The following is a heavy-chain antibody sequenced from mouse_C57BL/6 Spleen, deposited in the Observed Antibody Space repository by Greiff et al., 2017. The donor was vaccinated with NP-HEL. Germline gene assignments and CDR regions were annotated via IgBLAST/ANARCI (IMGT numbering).Heavy chain of an antibody. J-gene: IGHJ3*01. V-gene: IGHV3-1*01. Sequence: EVKLQESGPGMVKPSQSLSLTCTVTGYSITSGYDWHWIRHFPGNKLEWMGYISYSGSTNYNPSLKSRISITHDTSKNHFFLKLNSVTTEDTATYYCARGGWLGFAYWGQGTLVTVSA. CDR3: ARGGWLGFAY. CDR2: ISYSGST. CDR1: GYSITSGYD. D-gene: IGHD2-3*01.